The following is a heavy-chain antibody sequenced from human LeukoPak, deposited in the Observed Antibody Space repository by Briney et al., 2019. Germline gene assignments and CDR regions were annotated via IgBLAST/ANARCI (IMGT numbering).Heavy chain of an antibody. V-gene: IGHV1-69*06. CDR1: GGTFSSYA. D-gene: IGHD3-10*01. J-gene: IGHJ6*04. Sequence: GASVKVSCKASGGTFSSYAISWVRQAPGQGLEWMGGIIPIFGTANYARKFQGRVTITADKSTSTAYMELSSLRSEDTAVHYCARAVTMVRGVIMDYYYGMDVWGKGTTVTVSS. CDR2: IIPIFGTA. CDR3: ARAVTMVRGVIMDYYYGMDV.